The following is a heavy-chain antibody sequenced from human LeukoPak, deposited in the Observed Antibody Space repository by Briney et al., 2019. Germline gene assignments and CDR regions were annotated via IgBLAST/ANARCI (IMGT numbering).Heavy chain of an antibody. CDR2: IEQDGSQK. D-gene: IGHD1-26*01. CDR1: GFTFSSYW. V-gene: IGHV3-7*01. CDR3: ARNRGSNPFDY. Sequence: GSLRLFCAASGFTFSSYWLSWVRQAPGKGLEWVASIEQDGSQKYYVDSVRGRFTISRDNAKNSVYLQTNSLRVEDTAVYYCARNRGSNPFDYWGQGTLVTVSS. J-gene: IGHJ4*02.